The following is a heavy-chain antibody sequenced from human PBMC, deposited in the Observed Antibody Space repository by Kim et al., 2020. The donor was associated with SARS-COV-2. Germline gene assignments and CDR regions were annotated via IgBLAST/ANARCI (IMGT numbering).Heavy chain of an antibody. J-gene: IGHJ4*02. D-gene: IGHD4-17*01. CDR3: AKPLAFYGDPRGFDY. V-gene: IGHV3-30*18. CDR2: ISYDGSNK. Sequence: GGSLRLSCAASGFTFSSYGMHWVRQAPGKGLEWVAVISYDGSNKYYADSVKGRFTISRDNSKNTLYLQMNSLRAEDTAVYYCAKPLAFYGDPRGFDYWGQGTLVTVSS. CDR1: GFTFSSYG.